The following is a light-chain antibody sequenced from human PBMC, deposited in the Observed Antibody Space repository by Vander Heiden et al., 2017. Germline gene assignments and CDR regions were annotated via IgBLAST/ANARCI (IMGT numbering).Light chain of an antibody. CDR1: QGISSA. Sequence: AIQLTQSPSSLSASVGDRVTITCRASQGISSALAWYQQKPGKAPKLLIYDAYRLESGVKSRLRGSGSGTDFMRNSRRMKTEDCVTDYGPQLNTFGPGTKVDIK. J-gene: IGKJ3*01. CDR3: PQLNT. V-gene: IGKV1-13*02. CDR2: DAY.